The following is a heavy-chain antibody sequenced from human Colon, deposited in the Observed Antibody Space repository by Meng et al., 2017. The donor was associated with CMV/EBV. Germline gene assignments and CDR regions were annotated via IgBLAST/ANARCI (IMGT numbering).Heavy chain of an antibody. Sequence: GGSLRLSCAASGFTFDDYAIHWVRQAPGKGLEWVSSISSSSSYIYYADSVKGRFTISRDDAKNSLFLQMNSLRAEDTAVYYCARCIAVAGNSYYYYGMEFWGQGTTVTVSS. CDR2: ISSSSSYI. CDR3: ARCIAVAGNSYYYYGMEF. V-gene: IGHV3-21*01. J-gene: IGHJ6*02. CDR1: GFTFDDYA. D-gene: IGHD6-19*01.